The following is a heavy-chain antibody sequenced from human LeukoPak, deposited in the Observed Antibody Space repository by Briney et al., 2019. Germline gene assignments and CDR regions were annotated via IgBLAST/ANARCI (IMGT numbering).Heavy chain of an antibody. CDR1: GGTFSSYA. J-gene: IGHJ6*02. CDR2: IIPIFGTA. D-gene: IGHD6-13*01. Sequence: GASVKVSCKASGGTFSSYAISWVRQAPGQGLEWMGGIIPIFGTANYAQKFQGRVTITADESTSTAYVELSSLRSEDTAVYYCARDPGGHRIAAAGTDLYYYYGMDVWGQGTTVTVSS. V-gene: IGHV1-69*13. CDR3: ARDPGGHRIAAAGTDLYYYYGMDV.